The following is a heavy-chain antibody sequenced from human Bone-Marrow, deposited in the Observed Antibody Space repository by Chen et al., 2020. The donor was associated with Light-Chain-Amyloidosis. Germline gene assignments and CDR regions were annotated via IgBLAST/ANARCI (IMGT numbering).Heavy chain of an antibody. CDR2: VSGSTVST. J-gene: IGHJ4*02. CDR1: GFNFSSFG. D-gene: IGHD3-10*01. CDR3: TRKGGYFDF. V-gene: IGHV3-23*04. Sequence: EVQLVESGGGLVQPGGSLRLSCATSGFNFSSFGMSWVRQAPGKGLGWFSTVSGSTVSTYYAGAVKGRFIISRDTSKSTLYLRTNSLRAGDTAVYFCTRKGGYFDFWGQGSLVTVSS.